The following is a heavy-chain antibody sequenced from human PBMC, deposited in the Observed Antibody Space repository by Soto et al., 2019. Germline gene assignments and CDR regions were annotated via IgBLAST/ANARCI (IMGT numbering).Heavy chain of an antibody. CDR2: IYYSGST. CDR1: GGSIFSHY. D-gene: IGHD3-16*01. V-gene: IGHV4-59*11. CDR3: ARGHNLGGSTFDI. J-gene: IGHJ3*02. Sequence: QVQLQESGPGLVKPAETLSLTCTVSGGSIFSHYWGWIRQPPGKGLEYIGYIYYSGSTNYNPSLKSRVTISVGLSREQFSLKLTSVTAADTAVYYCARGHNLGGSTFDIWGQGTSVTVSS.